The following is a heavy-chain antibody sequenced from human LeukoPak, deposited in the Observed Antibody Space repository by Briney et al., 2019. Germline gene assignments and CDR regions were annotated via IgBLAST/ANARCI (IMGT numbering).Heavy chain of an antibody. V-gene: IGHV3-11*01. CDR1: GFIFRDYH. D-gene: IGHD6-19*01. CDR3: AGGLDIAVAGPGGYFDY. Sequence: GGSLRLSCAASGFIFRDYHMNWIRQAPGKGLEWVSYISPGGDATYFADSVRGRFTISRDNAKISLYLQMNSLTAEDAAVYYCAGGLDIAVAGPGGYFDYWGQGTLVTVSS. CDR2: ISPGGDAT. J-gene: IGHJ4*02.